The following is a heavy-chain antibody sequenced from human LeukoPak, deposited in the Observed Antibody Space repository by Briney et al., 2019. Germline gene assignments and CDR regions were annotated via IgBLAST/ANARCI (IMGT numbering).Heavy chain of an antibody. D-gene: IGHD4-23*01. CDR3: AIDRDYGGFDY. CDR1: GFTFSSYS. V-gene: IGHV3-48*01. CDR2: ISSSSSTI. Sequence: PGGSLRLSCAASGFTFSSYSMNWVRQAPGKGLEWVSYISSSSSTIYYADSVKGRFTISRDNAKNSLYLQMNSLRAEDTAVYYCAIDRDYGGFDYWGQGTLVTVSS. J-gene: IGHJ4*02.